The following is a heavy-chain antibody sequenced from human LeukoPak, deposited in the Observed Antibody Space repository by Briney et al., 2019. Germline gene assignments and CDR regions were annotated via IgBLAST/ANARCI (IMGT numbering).Heavy chain of an antibody. CDR3: AELGITMIGGV. CDR1: GFTFSSYE. D-gene: IGHD3-10*02. V-gene: IGHV3-48*03. J-gene: IGHJ6*04. Sequence: GGSLRLSCAASGFTFSSYEMNWVRQAPGKGLEWVSYVSSSGSTIYHADSVKGRFTISRDNAKNSLYLQMNSLRAEDTAVYYCAELGITMIGGVWGKGTTVTISS. CDR2: VSSSGSTI.